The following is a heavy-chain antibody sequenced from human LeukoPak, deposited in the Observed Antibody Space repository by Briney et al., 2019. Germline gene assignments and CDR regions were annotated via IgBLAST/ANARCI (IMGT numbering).Heavy chain of an antibody. CDR2: IWYAGSNK. D-gene: IGHD3-9*01. J-gene: IGHJ5*02. CDR1: GFTFSSYG. CDR3: ARDPRILTGYYEGGWFDP. Sequence: GGSLRLSCAASGFTFSSYGMHWVRQAPGKGLEWVAGIWYAGSNKYSAASVTGRFTISRDNSKNPLYLHMNTPRAEDTAVYYCARDPRILTGYYEGGWFDPWGQGTLVTVSS. V-gene: IGHV3-33*01.